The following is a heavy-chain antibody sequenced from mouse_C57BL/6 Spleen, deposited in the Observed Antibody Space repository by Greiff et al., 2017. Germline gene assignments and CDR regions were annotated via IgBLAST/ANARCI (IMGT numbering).Heavy chain of an antibody. J-gene: IGHJ3*01. CDR3: ARSHYYGSRFAY. CDR2: INPNNGGT. CDR1: GYTFTDYN. Sequence: EVQLQQSGPELVKPGASVKIPCKASGYTFTDYNMDWVKQSHGKSLEWIGDINPNNGGTNYNQKFKGKATLTVDKSSSTAYMELRSLTSEDTAVYYCARSHYYGSRFAYWGQGTLVTVSA. D-gene: IGHD1-1*01. V-gene: IGHV1-18*01.